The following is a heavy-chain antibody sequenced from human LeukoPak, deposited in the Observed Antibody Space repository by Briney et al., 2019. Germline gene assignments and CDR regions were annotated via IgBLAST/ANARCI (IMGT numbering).Heavy chain of an antibody. Sequence: SETLSLTCTVSGGSISSGGYSWSWIRQHPGKGLEWIGYIYYSGSTYYNPSLKSRVTISVDTSKNQFSLKLSSVTAADTAVYYCARASLVGATKSPPMTAGRDWFDPWGQGTLVTVSS. CDR3: ARASLVGATKSPPMTAGRDWFDP. J-gene: IGHJ5*02. D-gene: IGHD1-26*01. V-gene: IGHV4-31*03. CDR1: GGSISSGGYS. CDR2: IYYSGST.